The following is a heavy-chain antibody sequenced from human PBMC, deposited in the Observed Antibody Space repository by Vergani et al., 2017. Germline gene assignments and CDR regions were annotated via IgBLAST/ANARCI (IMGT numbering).Heavy chain of an antibody. V-gene: IGHV3-30*02. CDR2: IRYDGSNK. J-gene: IGHJ4*02. CDR1: GFTFSRYG. CDR3: AKVVPYGSGTAGYY. Sequence: QVQLVESGGGVVQPGGSLRFSCAASGFTFSRYGMHWVRQAPGKGLEWVAFIRYDGSNKYYADSVKGRFTISRDNSTNMLYLQMNSLRAADTAVYYCAKVVPYGSGTAGYYWGQGTLVTVSS. D-gene: IGHD3-10*01.